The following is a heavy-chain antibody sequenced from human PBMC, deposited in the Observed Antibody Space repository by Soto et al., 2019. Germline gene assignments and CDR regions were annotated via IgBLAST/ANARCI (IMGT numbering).Heavy chain of an antibody. CDR3: ARDKAPDILTGYYDEY. D-gene: IGHD3-9*01. Sequence: EVQLVESGGGLVQPGGSLRLSCAASGFTVSSNYMSWVRQAPGKGLEWVPVIYSCGSTYYADSGKGRFTISRDNSKNTLYLQMNSLRAEDTAVYYCARDKAPDILTGYYDEYWGQGTLVTVSS. CDR2: IYSCGST. V-gene: IGHV3-66*01. J-gene: IGHJ4*02. CDR1: GFTVSSNY.